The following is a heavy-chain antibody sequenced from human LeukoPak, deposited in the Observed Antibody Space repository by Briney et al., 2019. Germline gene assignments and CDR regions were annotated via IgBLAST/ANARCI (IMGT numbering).Heavy chain of an antibody. D-gene: IGHD3-3*01. CDR1: GFTFSSYS. V-gene: IGHV3-30*04. CDR3: AKDKSGGGFWSGYYEY. J-gene: IGHJ4*02. CDR2: ISHHGSNK. Sequence: GGSLRLSCAASGFTFSSYSMNWVRQAPGKGLEWVAVISHHGSNKYYADSVKGRFTISRDNSKNTLYLQMNSLRAEDTAVYYCAKDKSGGGFWSGYYEYWGQGTLVTVSS.